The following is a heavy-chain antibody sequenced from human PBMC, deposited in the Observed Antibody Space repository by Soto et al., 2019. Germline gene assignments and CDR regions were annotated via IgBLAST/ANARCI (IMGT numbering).Heavy chain of an antibody. CDR1: GDIFSRST. J-gene: IGHJ4*02. D-gene: IGHD3-10*01. V-gene: IGHV1-69*02. CDR3: ATSYGSGSAHFDS. Sequence: QVQLVQSGTEVTKPGSSVTVSCTASGDIFSRSTLSWVRQAPGQRLEWMGRIIPMLGMSNSALKFQGRLTISAETSTNKVYMHLNSLRSDDTAVYYCATSYGSGSAHFDSWGQGTLVTVSS. CDR2: IIPMLGMS.